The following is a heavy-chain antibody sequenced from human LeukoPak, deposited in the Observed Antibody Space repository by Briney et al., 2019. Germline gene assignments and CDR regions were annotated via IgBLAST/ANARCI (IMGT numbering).Heavy chain of an antibody. CDR3: ARADSSGYTGPSAY. V-gene: IGHV1-8*01. Sequence: ASVKVSCKAPGYTFTSYDINWVRQATGQGLEWMGWMNPNSGNTGYAQKFQGRVTMTRNTSISTAYMELSSLRSEDTAVYYCARADSSGYTGPSAYWGQGTLVTVSS. CDR1: GYTFTSYD. J-gene: IGHJ4*02. CDR2: MNPNSGNT. D-gene: IGHD3-22*01.